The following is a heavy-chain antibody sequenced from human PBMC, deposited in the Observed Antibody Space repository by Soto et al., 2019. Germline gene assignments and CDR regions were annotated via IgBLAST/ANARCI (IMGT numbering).Heavy chain of an antibody. V-gene: IGHV3-30-3*01. CDR3: ARGRIAVAGTPGY. Sequence: ESGGGVVQPGRSLRLSCAASGFTFSSYAMHWVRQAPGKGLEWVAVISYDGSNKYYADSVKGRFTISRDNSKNTLYLQMNSLRAEDTAVYYCARGRIAVAGTPGYWGQGTLVTVSS. CDR1: GFTFSSYA. CDR2: ISYDGSNK. D-gene: IGHD6-19*01. J-gene: IGHJ4*02.